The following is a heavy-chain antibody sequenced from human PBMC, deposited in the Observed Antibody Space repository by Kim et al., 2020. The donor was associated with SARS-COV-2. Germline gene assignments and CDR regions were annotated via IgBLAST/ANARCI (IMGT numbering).Heavy chain of an antibody. CDR3: AVVRAPGIAAAGTRGWFDP. J-gene: IGHJ5*02. Sequence: SETLSLTCAVSGGSISSSNWWSWVRQPPGKGLEWIGEIYHSGSTNYNPSLKSRVTISVDKSKNQFSLKLSSVTAADTAVYYCAVVRAPGIAAAGTRGWFDPWDQGTLVTVSS. V-gene: IGHV4-4*02. CDR1: GGSISSSNW. D-gene: IGHD6-13*01. CDR2: IYHSGST.